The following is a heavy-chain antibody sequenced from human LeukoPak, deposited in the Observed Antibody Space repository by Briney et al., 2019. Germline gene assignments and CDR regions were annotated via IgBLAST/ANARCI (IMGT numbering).Heavy chain of an antibody. Sequence: ASVKVSCKASGYTFTSYGISWVRQAPGQGLEWMGWISAYNGNTNHAQKLQGRVTMTTDTSTSTAYMELRSLRSDDTAVYYCARELRIVGATQYYYYMDVWGKGTTVTVSS. CDR3: ARELRIVGATQYYYYMDV. J-gene: IGHJ6*03. D-gene: IGHD1-26*01. CDR1: GYTFTSYG. V-gene: IGHV1-18*01. CDR2: ISAYNGNT.